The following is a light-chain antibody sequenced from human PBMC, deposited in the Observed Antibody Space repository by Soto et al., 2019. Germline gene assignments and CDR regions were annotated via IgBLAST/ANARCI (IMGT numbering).Light chain of an antibody. CDR3: MQATHWPPYT. CDR1: QGLVYSDGNTY. CDR2: KVS. Sequence: EVVMTQSPRNLPVTLGQPASISCWSSQGLVYSDGNTYLNWFQQRPGHSPRRLLYKVSFRDSGVPDRFSGSGSGATFALTIIRVEADDVGIYYCMQATHWPPYTFGQGTKLEIK. J-gene: IGKJ2*01. V-gene: IGKV2-30*01.